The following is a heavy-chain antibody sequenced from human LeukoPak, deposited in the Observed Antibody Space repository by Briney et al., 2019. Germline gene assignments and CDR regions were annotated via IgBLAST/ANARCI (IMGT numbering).Heavy chain of an antibody. J-gene: IGHJ3*02. Sequence: GRSLRLSCAASGFTFSSYGMHWVRQAPGKGLEWVAVIWYDGSNKYYADSVKGRFTISRDNSKNTLYLQMNSLRAEDTAVYYCAKTAYYYDSSCYYYADSFDIRGQGTNVTVSS. V-gene: IGHV3-33*06. CDR1: GFTFSSYG. D-gene: IGHD3-22*01. CDR3: AKTAYYYDSSCYYYADSFDI. CDR2: IWYDGSNK.